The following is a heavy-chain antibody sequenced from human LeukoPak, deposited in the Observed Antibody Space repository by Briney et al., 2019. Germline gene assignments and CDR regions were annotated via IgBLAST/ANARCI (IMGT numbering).Heavy chain of an antibody. CDR2: ISYDGSYK. CDR1: GFSFSNYG. V-gene: IGHV3-30*18. D-gene: IGHD2-15*01. CDR3: AKDMREPRFCRGGICPTINNWFDP. Sequence: QPGRSLRLSCAASGFSFSNYGMHWVRQAPGKGLEWVAVISYDGSYKYYAASVKGRFTITRDNSKNTLYLQMNSLRAEDTAVYYCAKDMREPRFCRGGICPTINNWFDPWGQGTLVTVSS. J-gene: IGHJ5*02.